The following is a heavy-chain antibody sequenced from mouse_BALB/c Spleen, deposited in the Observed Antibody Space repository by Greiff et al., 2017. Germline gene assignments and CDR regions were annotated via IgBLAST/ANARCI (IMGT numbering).Heavy chain of an antibody. CDR2: IAPGSGST. CDR3: AREVYGNYVGSFDY. Sequence: DLVKPGASVKLSCKASGYTFTSYWINWIKQRPGQGLEWIGRIAPGSGSTYYNEMFKGKAKLTVDTSSSTAYIQLSSLSSEDSAVYFCAREVYGNYVGSFDYWGQGTTLTVSS. D-gene: IGHD2-1*01. J-gene: IGHJ2*01. V-gene: IGHV1S41*01. CDR1: GYTFTSYW.